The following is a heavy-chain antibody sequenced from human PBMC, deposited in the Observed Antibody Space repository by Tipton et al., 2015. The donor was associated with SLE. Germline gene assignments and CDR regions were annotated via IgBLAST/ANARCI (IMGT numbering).Heavy chain of an antibody. CDR1: GFTFDDYT. Sequence: SLRLSCAASGFTFDDYTMHWVRQAPGKGLEWVSLISWDVSSTYYADSVKGRFTISRDNSKNSLYLQMNSLRTEDTALYYCARATHSGGWYIDLWGRGTLVTVSS. CDR3: ARATHSGGWYIDL. D-gene: IGHD6-19*01. J-gene: IGHJ2*01. V-gene: IGHV3-43*01. CDR2: ISWDVSST.